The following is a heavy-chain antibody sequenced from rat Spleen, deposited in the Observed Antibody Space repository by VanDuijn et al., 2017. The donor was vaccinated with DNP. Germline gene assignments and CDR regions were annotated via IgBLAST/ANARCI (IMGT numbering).Heavy chain of an antibody. J-gene: IGHJ2*01. Sequence: EVQLVESGGGLVQPGRSMKLSCGASGLTFSNADMAWVRQAPTRGLEWVASISSSGDKIYYRDSVKGRFTISRDNAKSTLYLQMDSLRSEDTATYYCTTVVNYGSYFDYWGQGVMVTVSS. CDR2: ISSSGDKI. D-gene: IGHD1-3*01. V-gene: IGHV5-25*01. CDR1: GLTFSNAD. CDR3: TTVVNYGSYFDY.